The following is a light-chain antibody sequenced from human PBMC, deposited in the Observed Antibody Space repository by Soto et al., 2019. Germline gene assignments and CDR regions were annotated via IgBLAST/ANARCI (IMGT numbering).Light chain of an antibody. V-gene: IGKV3-11*01. Sequence: IVLTQSPATLSLSPGERASLSCRASQIVGTSLAWYQQRPGQAPRLLIYDASSRAAGIPARFSGGGSGTDFTLTISSLEPEDFAVYYCQQRSNWPPVTFGGGTKVDI. CDR2: DAS. J-gene: IGKJ4*01. CDR3: QQRSNWPPVT. CDR1: QIVGTS.